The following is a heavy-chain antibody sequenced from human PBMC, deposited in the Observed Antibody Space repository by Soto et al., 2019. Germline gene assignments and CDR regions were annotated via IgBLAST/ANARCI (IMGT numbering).Heavy chain of an antibody. D-gene: IGHD2-2*01. CDR2: ISYDGNNK. J-gene: IGHJ4*02. CDR1: GFTFSPYA. V-gene: IGHV3-30*09. Sequence: QVQLVESGGGVVQPGRSLRLSCAASGFTFSPYAMHWVRQAPGKGLEWVAVISYDGNNKNYADSVKGRLAISRDNSRNTLYLQMNSLRAQDTAVYYGASARLDTPALDYWGQGTLVTVSS. CDR3: ASARLDTPALDY.